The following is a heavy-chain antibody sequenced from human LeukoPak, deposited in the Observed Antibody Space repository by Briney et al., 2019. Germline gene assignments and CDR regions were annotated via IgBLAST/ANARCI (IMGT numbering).Heavy chain of an antibody. CDR2: IIPIFGTA. Sequence: ASVKVSCKASGGTFSSYAISWVRQAPGQGLEWMGGIIPIFGTANYAQKFQGRVTITADESTSTAYMELSSLRSEDTAVYYCARSRSGYSYDHAAFGIWGQGTMVTVSS. V-gene: IGHV1-69*13. J-gene: IGHJ3*02. CDR3: ARSRSGYSYDHAAFGI. D-gene: IGHD5-18*01. CDR1: GGTFSSYA.